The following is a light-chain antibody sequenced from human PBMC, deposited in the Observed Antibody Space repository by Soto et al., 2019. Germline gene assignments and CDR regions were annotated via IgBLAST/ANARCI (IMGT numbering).Light chain of an antibody. CDR1: SANVGAGYD. J-gene: IGLJ1*01. V-gene: IGLV1-40*01. Sequence: QSVLTQPPSVSGAPGQRVTISCTGTSANVGAGYDVHWYQHLPGTAPKLLIYSNNNRPSGVPDRFSASKSGASASLAITRLQAEDEADYYCQSYDNSLTGYVFXTGTKLTVL. CDR2: SNN. CDR3: QSYDNSLTGYV.